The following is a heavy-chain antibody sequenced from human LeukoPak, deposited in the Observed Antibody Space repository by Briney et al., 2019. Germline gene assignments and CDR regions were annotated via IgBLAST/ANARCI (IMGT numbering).Heavy chain of an antibody. CDR1: GFTFRIYA. CDR3: AKVQLELRGAYYFDY. V-gene: IGHV3-23*01. D-gene: IGHD1-1*01. J-gene: IGHJ4*02. Sequence: GGSLRLSCAASGFTFRIYAMNWVRQAPGKGLEWVSSIRGIDGSTYYADSVKGRFTISRDNSKNTVYLQMNSLRAEDTAVYHCAKVQLELRGAYYFDYWGQGTLVTVSS. CDR2: IRGIDGST.